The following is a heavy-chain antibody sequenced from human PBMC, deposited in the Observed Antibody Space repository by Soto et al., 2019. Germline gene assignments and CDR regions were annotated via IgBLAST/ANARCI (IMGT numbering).Heavy chain of an antibody. CDR2: ISWNSGSI. J-gene: IGHJ4*02. D-gene: IGHD3-10*01. CDR1: GFTFDDYA. V-gene: IGHV3-9*01. CDR3: AKAARSITMVRVPKNHFDY. Sequence: PGGSLRLSCAASGFTFDDYAMHWVRQAPGKGLEWVSGISWNSGSIGYADSVKGRFTISRDNAKNSLYLQMNSLRAEDTALYYCAKAARSITMVRVPKNHFDYWGQGTLVTVSS.